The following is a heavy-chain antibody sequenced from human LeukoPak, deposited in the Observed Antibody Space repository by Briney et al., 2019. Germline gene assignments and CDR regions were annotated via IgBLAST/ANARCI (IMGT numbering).Heavy chain of an antibody. CDR2: IYYSGST. J-gene: IGHJ5*02. D-gene: IGHD4-17*01. CDR3: ARLLYGDYGRVTFPWFDP. Sequence: SETLSLTCTVSGGSISSGGYYWSWIRQHPGKGLEWIGYIYYSGSTYYNPSLKSRVTISVDTSKNQFSLKLSSVTAADTAVYYYARLLYGDYGRVTFPWFDPWGQGTLVTVSS. V-gene: IGHV4-31*03. CDR1: GGSISSGGYY.